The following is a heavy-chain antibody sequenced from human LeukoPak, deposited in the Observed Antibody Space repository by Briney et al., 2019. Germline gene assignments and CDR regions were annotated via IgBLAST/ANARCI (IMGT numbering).Heavy chain of an antibody. J-gene: IGHJ4*02. D-gene: IGHD3-10*01. CDR1: GFTFSSYS. CDR2: ISSSSSYI. CDR3: ARDRAYGSGSYYT. V-gene: IGHV3-21*01. Sequence: GGSLRLSCAASGFTFSSYSMNWVRQAPGKGLEWVSSISSSSSYIYYADSVKGRFTISRDNAKNSLYLQMNSLRAEDTAVYYCARDRAYGSGSYYTWGQGTLVTVSS.